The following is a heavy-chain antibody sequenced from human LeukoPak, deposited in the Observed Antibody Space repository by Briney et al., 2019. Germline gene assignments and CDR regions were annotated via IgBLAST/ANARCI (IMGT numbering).Heavy chain of an antibody. D-gene: IGHD4-17*01. V-gene: IGHV3-21*01. Sequence: GGSLRLSCAASGLTFSSYSMNWVRQAPGKGLEWVSSISSSSNFIYYADSVKGRFTISRDNAKNSLYPQMNSLRAEDTAVYYCARAISDYDASDIWGQGTMVTVSS. J-gene: IGHJ3*02. CDR2: ISSSSNFI. CDR1: GLTFSSYS. CDR3: ARAISDYDASDI.